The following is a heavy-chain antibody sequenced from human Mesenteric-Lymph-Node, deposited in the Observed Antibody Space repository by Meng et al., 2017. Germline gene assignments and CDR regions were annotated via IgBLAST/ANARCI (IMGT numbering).Heavy chain of an antibody. CDR3: ARAPSIAAAEDYFDY. Sequence: SETLSLTCAVSGGSISSSNWWSWVRQPPGKGLEWIGEIYHSGSTNYNPSLKSRVTISVDKSKNQFSLKLSSVTAADTAVYYCARAPSIAAAEDYFDYWGQGTLVTVSS. CDR1: GGSISSSNW. J-gene: IGHJ4*02. D-gene: IGHD6-13*01. CDR2: IYHSGST. V-gene: IGHV4-4*02.